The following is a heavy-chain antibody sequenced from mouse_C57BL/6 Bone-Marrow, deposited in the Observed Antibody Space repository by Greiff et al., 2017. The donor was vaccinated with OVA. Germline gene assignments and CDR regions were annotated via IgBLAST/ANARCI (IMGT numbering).Heavy chain of an antibody. CDR1: GYTFTSYW. CDR3: ARRGRDGKQGGCAY. J-gene: IGHJ3*01. Sequence: QVQLQQPGAELVKPGASVKMSCKASGYTFTSYWITWVKQRPGQGLEWIGDIYPGSGSTNYNEKFKSKATLTVDTSSSTAYMQLSSLTSEYSAVYYGARRGRDGKQGGCAYWGQGTLVTVSA. CDR2: IYPGSGST. V-gene: IGHV1-55*01. D-gene: IGHD2-3*01.